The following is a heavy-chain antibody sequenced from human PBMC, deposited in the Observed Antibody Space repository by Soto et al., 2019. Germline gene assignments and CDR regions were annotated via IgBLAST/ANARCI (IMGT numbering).Heavy chain of an antibody. CDR1: GYTFTSYA. CDR2: INAGNGNT. D-gene: IGHD5-18*01. Sequence: ASVKVSCKASGYTFTSYAMHWVRQAPGQRLEWMGWINAGNGNTKYSQKFQGRVTITRDTSASTAYMELSSLRSEDTAVYYCAESTTATPGGYGMDVWGQGTTVTVSS. V-gene: IGHV1-3*01. CDR3: AESTTATPGGYGMDV. J-gene: IGHJ6*02.